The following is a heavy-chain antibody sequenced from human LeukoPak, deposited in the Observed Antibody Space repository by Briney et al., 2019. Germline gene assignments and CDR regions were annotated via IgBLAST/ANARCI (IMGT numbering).Heavy chain of an antibody. CDR1: GFTFSNYG. CDR2: IWYDGSNE. V-gene: IGHV3-33*01. J-gene: IGHJ4*02. CDR3: ARTMMTATVDY. Sequence: GGSLRLSCAASGFTFSNYGMQWVRQAPGKGLEGVAVIWYDGSNEDYADSVKGRFTISRENSKNTLYLQMNSLRAEDTAVYYCARTMMTATVDYWGQGTLVTVSS. D-gene: IGHD3-22*01.